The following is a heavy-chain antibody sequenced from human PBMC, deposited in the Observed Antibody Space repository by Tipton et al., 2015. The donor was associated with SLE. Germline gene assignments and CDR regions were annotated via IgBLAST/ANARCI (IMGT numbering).Heavy chain of an antibody. D-gene: IGHD6-25*01. CDR1: GDSITSYY. V-gene: IGHV4-59*01. Sequence: TLSLTCTVSGDSITSYYWNWIRQPPGKGLEWIGYIYYNGHTNYSPSLKSRVTLSVDTSKNQFSLTLSSVTAADTAVYYCARLNDATAIARFDYGGQGNLVTVSS. J-gene: IGHJ4*02. CDR3: ARLNDATAIARFDY. CDR2: IYYNGHT.